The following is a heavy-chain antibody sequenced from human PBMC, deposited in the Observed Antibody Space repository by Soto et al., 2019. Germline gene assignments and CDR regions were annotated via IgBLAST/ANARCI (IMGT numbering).Heavy chain of an antibody. CDR3: AKVMIAAIYYYYYYGMDV. Sequence: PGGSLRLSCAASGFTFSSYGMHWVRQAPGKGLEWVAVISYDGSNKYYADSVKGRFTISRDNSKNTLYLQMSSLRAEDTAVYYCAKVMIAAIYYYYYYGMDVWGQGNTVTVSS. J-gene: IGHJ6*02. D-gene: IGHD6-6*01. CDR2: ISYDGSNK. V-gene: IGHV3-30*18. CDR1: GFTFSSYG.